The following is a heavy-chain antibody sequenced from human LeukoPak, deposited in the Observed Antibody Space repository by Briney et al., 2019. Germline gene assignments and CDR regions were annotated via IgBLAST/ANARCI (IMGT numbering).Heavy chain of an antibody. CDR3: ARDLDTSVTGD. J-gene: IGHJ4*02. D-gene: IGHD2-21*02. Sequence: GGSLRLFCAASGFTFSSYAMHWVRQAPGKGLEWVAVISYDGSNKYYADSVKGRFTISRDNSKNTLYLQMNSLRAEDTAVYYCARDLDTSVTGDWGQGTLVTVSS. CDR1: GFTFSSYA. CDR2: ISYDGSNK. V-gene: IGHV3-30-3*01.